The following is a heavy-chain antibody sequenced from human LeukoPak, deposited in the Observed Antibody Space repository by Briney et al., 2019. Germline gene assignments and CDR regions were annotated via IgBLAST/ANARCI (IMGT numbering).Heavy chain of an antibody. J-gene: IGHJ4*02. CDR1: GFTFCSYS. CDR2: ISTGSSYI. V-gene: IGHV3-21*01. CDR3: ASTYYYDTQD. D-gene: IGHD3-22*01. Sequence: GGSLRLSCAASGFTFCSYSMNWVRQAPGKGLEWVSSISTGSSYIYYADSVKGRFTISRDNAKNSLYLQMNSLRAEDTAVYYCASTYYYDTQDWGQGTLVTVSS.